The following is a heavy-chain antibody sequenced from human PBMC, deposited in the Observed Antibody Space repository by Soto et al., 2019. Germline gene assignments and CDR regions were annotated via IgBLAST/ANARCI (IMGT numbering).Heavy chain of an antibody. D-gene: IGHD1-1*01. Sequence: QVQLVQSGAEVKKPGASVKVSCKPSGYTFAGYHIHWVRQAPGQGLEWMGWINPNSGGTNYAQRFQGWVTMTRDTSISTAYMELNRLRSDDTPVYYCALGGAYNLAFDSWGQGTLVTVS. J-gene: IGHJ4*02. V-gene: IGHV1-2*04. CDR2: INPNSGGT. CDR3: ALGGAYNLAFDS. CDR1: GYTFAGYH.